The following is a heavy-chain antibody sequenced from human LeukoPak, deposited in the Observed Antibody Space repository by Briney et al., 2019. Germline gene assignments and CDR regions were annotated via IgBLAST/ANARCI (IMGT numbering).Heavy chain of an antibody. CDR1: GYTFTSYG. Sequence: GASVKVSCKTSGYTFTSYGISWVRQAPGQGLEWMGWISAYNGNTNYAQKLQGRVTMTTDTSTSTAYMELRSLRSDDTAVYYCVRSGLYGPGKYYFDYWGQGTLVTVSS. CDR2: ISAYNGNT. V-gene: IGHV1-18*01. J-gene: IGHJ4*02. D-gene: IGHD3-10*01. CDR3: VRSGLYGPGKYYFDY.